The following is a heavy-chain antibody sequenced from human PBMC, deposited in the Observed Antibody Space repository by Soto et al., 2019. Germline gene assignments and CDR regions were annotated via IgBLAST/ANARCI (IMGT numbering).Heavy chain of an antibody. CDR3: AKGLDTDLYFFDH. J-gene: IGHJ4*01. CDR2: MSSSGGA. D-gene: IGHD1-1*01. Sequence: QLLESGGGLVQPGGSLRLSCEASGFTFSTHDMTWVRQAPGKGLEWVSTMSSSGGAYYAESVKGRFTISRDNSKNTLFLQMNSLGVEDTAVYYCAKGLDTDLYFFDHWGQGTLVSVSS. V-gene: IGHV3-23*01. CDR1: GFTFSTHD.